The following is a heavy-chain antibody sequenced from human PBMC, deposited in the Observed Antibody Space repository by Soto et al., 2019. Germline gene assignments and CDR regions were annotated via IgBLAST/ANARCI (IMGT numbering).Heavy chain of an antibody. CDR2: IFRDGTA. V-gene: IGHV4-4*02. J-gene: IGHJ4*02. D-gene: IGHD3-10*01. Sequence: SETLSLTCAVSGVSIISGNWCTFVRQSPQRGLEYIGEIFRDGTANYYPSFERRVAISVDTSKNQFSLKLTSVTAADTAIYFCARLVYDTRLNYMYFDFWGQGTLVTVSS. CDR1: GVSIISGNW. CDR3: ARLVYDTRLNYMYFDF.